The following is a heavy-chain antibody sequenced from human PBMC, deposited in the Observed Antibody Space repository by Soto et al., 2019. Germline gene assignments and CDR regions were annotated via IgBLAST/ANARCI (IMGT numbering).Heavy chain of an antibody. Sequence: GSLRLSCTASGFTFSNYAMSWVRQAPGKGLEWVSSISGGGDRTYYADSVKGRFTISRDNSKNTLYLQMNSLRGEDTALYYCAKKDGTDGYYDAFDIWGRGTMVTVSS. V-gene: IGHV3-23*01. CDR2: ISGGGDRT. J-gene: IGHJ3*02. CDR3: AKKDGTDGYYDAFDI. CDR1: GFTFSNYA. D-gene: IGHD3-22*01.